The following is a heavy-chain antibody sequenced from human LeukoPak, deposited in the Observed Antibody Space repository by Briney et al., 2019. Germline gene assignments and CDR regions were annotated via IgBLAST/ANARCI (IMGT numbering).Heavy chain of an antibody. J-gene: IGHJ2*01. D-gene: IGHD1-1*01. CDR2: SYDSWRM. Sequence: SSETLSLTCTVSGDSISRESWSWIRQAPGKGLECIGHSYDSWRMNYNPSLQSRVTISLDTSKNRLSLQLNSVTAADTAVYYCARRIQLWSYWHFDLWGRGTLVTVTS. V-gene: IGHV4-4*08. CDR3: ARRIQLWSYWHFDL. CDR1: GDSISRES.